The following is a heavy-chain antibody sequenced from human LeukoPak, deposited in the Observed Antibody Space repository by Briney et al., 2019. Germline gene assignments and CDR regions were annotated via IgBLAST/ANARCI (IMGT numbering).Heavy chain of an antibody. Sequence: GGSLRLSCAASGFTFSSYGMSWVRQAPGKGLEWVSAISGSGGSTYYADSVKGRFTISRDNSKNTLYLQMNSLRAEDTAVYYCAKDRGYYGSGSSNWFDPWGQGTLVTVSS. V-gene: IGHV3-23*01. J-gene: IGHJ5*02. D-gene: IGHD3-10*01. CDR3: AKDRGYYGSGSSNWFDP. CDR1: GFTFSSYG. CDR2: ISGSGGST.